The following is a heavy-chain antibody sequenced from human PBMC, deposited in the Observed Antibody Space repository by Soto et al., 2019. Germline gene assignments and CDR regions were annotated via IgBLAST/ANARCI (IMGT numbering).Heavy chain of an antibody. CDR1: GCSISTYY. Sequence: PSETLSLTFTVSGCSISTYYWSWIRQPPGKGLEWIGYIYYSGSTNYNPSLKSRVTISVDTSKNQFSLKLSSVTAADTAVYYCARVAARVFDYWGQGTLVNVSS. CDR3: ARVAARVFDY. D-gene: IGHD6-6*01. CDR2: IYYSGST. J-gene: IGHJ4*02. V-gene: IGHV4-59*01.